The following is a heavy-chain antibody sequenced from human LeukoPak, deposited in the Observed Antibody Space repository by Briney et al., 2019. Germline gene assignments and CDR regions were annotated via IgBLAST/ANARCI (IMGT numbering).Heavy chain of an antibody. V-gene: IGHV4-59*08. Sequence: PSETLSLTCTVAGGSTGSYYWSWLRQPPGKGQEWIGYINYSGSTNYSPSLKSRVTISVDTSKNQFSLKLNSVTAADTAVYYCSRHVAQPWFDPWGQGTLVTVSS. CDR3: SRHVAQPWFDP. D-gene: IGHD1-14*01. CDR1: GGSTGSYY. CDR2: INYSGST. J-gene: IGHJ5*02.